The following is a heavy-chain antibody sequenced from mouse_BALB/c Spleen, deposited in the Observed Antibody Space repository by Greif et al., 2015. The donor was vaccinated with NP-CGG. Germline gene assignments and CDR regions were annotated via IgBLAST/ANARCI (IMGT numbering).Heavy chain of an antibody. CDR2: ISNLAYSI. J-gene: IGHJ1*01. CDR3: ARVYYGNYGYFDV. D-gene: IGHD2-1*01. CDR1: GFTFSDYG. Sequence: EVQVVESGGGLVQPGGSRKLSCAASGFTFSDYGMAWVRQAPGKGPEWVAFISNLAYSIYYADTVTGRFTISRENAKNTLYLEMSSLRSEDTAMYYCARVYYGNYGYFDVWGAGTTVTVSS. V-gene: IGHV5-15*02.